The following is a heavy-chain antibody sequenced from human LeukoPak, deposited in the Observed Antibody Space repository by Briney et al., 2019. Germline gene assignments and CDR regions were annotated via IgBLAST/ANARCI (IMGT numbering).Heavy chain of an antibody. CDR2: INPYSGDT. CDR3: ARDQGSLTRSWYTGY. D-gene: IGHD6-13*01. Sequence: ASVKVSCKASGYTFTGYHIHWVRQAPGQGLEWMERINPYSGDTNFAQKFQGRVTMTRDTSITTAYMNLSSLTPDDTAVYFCARDQGSLTRSWYTGYWGQGTQVTVSS. J-gene: IGHJ4*02. CDR1: GYTFTGYH. V-gene: IGHV1-2*06.